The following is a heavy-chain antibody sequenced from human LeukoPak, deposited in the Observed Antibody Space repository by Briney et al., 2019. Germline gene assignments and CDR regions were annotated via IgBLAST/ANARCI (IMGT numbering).Heavy chain of an antibody. CDR3: ARDNSMEDTAWWFDP. J-gene: IGHJ5*02. D-gene: IGHD1-1*01. CDR2: INPSGGST. CDR1: GYTLTSYF. Sequence: ASVKVSCKASGYTLTSYFMHWVRQAPGQGLEWMGIINPSGGSTSYAQKFQGRVTMTRDMSTTTDYMELSSLRSEDTAVYYCARDNSMEDTAWWFDPWGQGTLVTVSS. V-gene: IGHV1-46*01.